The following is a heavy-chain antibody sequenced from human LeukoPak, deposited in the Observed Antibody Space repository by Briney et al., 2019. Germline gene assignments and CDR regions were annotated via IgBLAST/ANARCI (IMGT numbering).Heavy chain of an antibody. J-gene: IGHJ4*02. CDR1: GFTLSSYA. V-gene: IGHV3-23*01. Sequence: GGSLRLSCAASGFTLSSYAMSWVRQAPGMGLEWVSAISGSGHSTYYADSVKGRFTISRDKSKNTLYLQMTSLRADDTAVYYCAKGAYCGGDCYSPYYFFGYWGQGTLVTVSS. CDR2: ISGSGHST. CDR3: AKGAYCGGDCYSPYYFFGY. D-gene: IGHD2-21*02.